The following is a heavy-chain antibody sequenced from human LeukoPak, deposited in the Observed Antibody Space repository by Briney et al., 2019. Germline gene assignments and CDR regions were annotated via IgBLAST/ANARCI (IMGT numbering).Heavy chain of an antibody. V-gene: IGHV3-23*01. CDR1: GFTFGNYA. Sequence: PGGSLRLSCVVSGFTFGNYAMNWVRQAPGKGLEWVSSISGSGDYTNTADSVKGRFTISRDNPKNTLYLQMNSLRAEDTALYFRAKDQVADAAYYYYGMDVWGQGTTVTVSS. D-gene: IGHD6-13*01. J-gene: IGHJ6*02. CDR2: ISGSGDYT. CDR3: AKDQVADAAYYYYGMDV.